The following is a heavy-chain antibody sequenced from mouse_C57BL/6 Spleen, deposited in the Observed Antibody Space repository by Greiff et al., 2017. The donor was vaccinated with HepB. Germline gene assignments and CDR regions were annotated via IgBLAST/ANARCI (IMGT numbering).Heavy chain of an antibody. CDR2: IYPRSGNT. V-gene: IGHV1-81*01. Sequence: VQLQQSGAELARPGASVKLSCKASGYTFTSYGISWVKQRTGQGLEWIGEIYPRSGNTYYNEKFKGKATLTADKSSSTAYMELRSLTSEDSAVYFCAREAPLAYWGQGTLVTVSA. CDR3: AREAPLAY. CDR1: GYTFTSYG. J-gene: IGHJ3*01.